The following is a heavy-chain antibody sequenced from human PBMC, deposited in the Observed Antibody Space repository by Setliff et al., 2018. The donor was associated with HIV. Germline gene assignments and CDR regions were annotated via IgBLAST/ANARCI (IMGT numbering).Heavy chain of an antibody. CDR1: GGSMYSYY. CDR3: ARSIVPVASGYYYFEY. Sequence: PSETLSLTCTVSGGSMYSYYWSWIRQPAGKGLEWIGRMYASGGTNYNPSLQSRVTMSLDTSKNQFSLKLSSVAAGDTAVYYCARSIVPVASGYYYFEYWGQGTLVTVSS. D-gene: IGHD3-3*01. J-gene: IGHJ4*02. CDR2: MYASGGT. V-gene: IGHV4-4*07.